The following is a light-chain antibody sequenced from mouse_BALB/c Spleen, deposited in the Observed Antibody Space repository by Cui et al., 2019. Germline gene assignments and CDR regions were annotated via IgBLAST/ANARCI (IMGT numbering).Light chain of an antibody. Sequence: AVATHSSAPNTSPGETVTLTCRSSTGAVTTSNYANWVQEKPDHLFTGLIGGTNNRAPGVPARFSGSLIGDKAALTITGAQTEDEAIYFCALWYSNHWVFGGGTKVTVL. CDR3: ALWYSNHWV. V-gene: IGLV1*01. CDR2: GTN. CDR1: TGAVTTSNY. J-gene: IGLJ1*01.